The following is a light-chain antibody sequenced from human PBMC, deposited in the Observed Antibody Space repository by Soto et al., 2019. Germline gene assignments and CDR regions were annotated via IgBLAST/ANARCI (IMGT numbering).Light chain of an antibody. CDR1: SSNIGSNY. Sequence: QSVLTQPPSASGTPGQRVTISCSGSSSNIGSNYVYWYQQLPGTAPKLLIYRNNQRPSGVPDRFSGSKSGTSASLAISGLRSEDAADYYCAAWDDSLSGPEFGGGTQLTVL. J-gene: IGLJ7*01. CDR3: AAWDDSLSGPE. V-gene: IGLV1-47*01. CDR2: RNN.